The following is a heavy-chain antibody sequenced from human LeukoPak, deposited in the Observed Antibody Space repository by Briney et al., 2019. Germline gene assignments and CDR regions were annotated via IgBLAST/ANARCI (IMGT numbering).Heavy chain of an antibody. D-gene: IGHD6-13*01. Sequence: SETLSLTCTVSGGSISSYCWSWIRQPPGKGLEWIGYIYYSGSTNYNPSLKSRVTISVDTSKNQFSLKLSSVTAADTAVYYCAREGIAAAGYYFDYWGQGTLVTVSS. CDR1: GGSISSYC. J-gene: IGHJ4*02. CDR2: IYYSGST. CDR3: AREGIAAAGYYFDY. V-gene: IGHV4-59*01.